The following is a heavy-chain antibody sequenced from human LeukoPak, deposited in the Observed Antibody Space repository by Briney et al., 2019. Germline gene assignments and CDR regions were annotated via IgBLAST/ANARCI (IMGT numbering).Heavy chain of an antibody. V-gene: IGHV3-30-3*01. Sequence: RGSLRLSCAASGFTFSSYAMHWVRQAPGKGLEWVAVISYDGSNKYYADSVKGRFTISRDNSKNTLYLQMNSLRAEDTAVYYCARPYSSSDYWGQGTLVTVSS. CDR1: GFTFSSYA. CDR2: ISYDGSNK. CDR3: ARPYSSSDY. J-gene: IGHJ4*02. D-gene: IGHD6-6*01.